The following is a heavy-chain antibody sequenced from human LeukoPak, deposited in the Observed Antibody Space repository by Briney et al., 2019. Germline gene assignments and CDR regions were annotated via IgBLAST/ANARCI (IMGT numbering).Heavy chain of an antibody. J-gene: IGHJ4*02. Sequence: ASVKVSCKASGYTFTNYYMHWLRQAPGQGLEWMGIISPGDGGATYAQNFQGRVTMTRDTSTSTVYMELNSLRSVDTAVYYCARVGDSSGWFFDYWGQGTLVTVSS. CDR3: ARVGDSSGWFFDY. CDR1: GYTFTNYY. CDR2: ISPGDGGA. D-gene: IGHD6-19*01. V-gene: IGHV1-46*01.